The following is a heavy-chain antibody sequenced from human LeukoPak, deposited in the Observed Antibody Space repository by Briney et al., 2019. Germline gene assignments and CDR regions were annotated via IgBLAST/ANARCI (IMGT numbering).Heavy chain of an antibody. J-gene: IGHJ4*02. CDR3: ARRHYEILSGYPS. D-gene: IGHD3-9*01. CDR2: INHSGST. V-gene: IGHV4-34*01. CDR1: GGSFSGYY. Sequence: SETLSLTCAVYGGSFSGYYWSWIRQPPGKGLEWIGEINHSGSTNYNPSLKSRVTMSIDTSKNQFSLNLSSVTAADTAVYYCARRHYEILSGYPSWGQGILVTVSS.